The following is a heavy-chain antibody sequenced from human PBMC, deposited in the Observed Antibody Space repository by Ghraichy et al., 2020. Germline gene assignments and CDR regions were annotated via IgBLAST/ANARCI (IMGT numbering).Heavy chain of an antibody. CDR2: VSSGGGST. D-gene: IGHD1-26*01. J-gene: IGHJ4*02. CDR1: GFTFSSYA. Sequence: GGSLRLSCAASGFTFSSYAMNWFRQAPGKGLEWVSAVSSGGGSTYYADSVKGRFTISRDKSKNTLYLQMNSLRVEDTAVYYCAKAGIVGATGPNYFDYWGQGTLVTVSS. V-gene: IGHV3-23*01. CDR3: AKAGIVGATGPNYFDY.